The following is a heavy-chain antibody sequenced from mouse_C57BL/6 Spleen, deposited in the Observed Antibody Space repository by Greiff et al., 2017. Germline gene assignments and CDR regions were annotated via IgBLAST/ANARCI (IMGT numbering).Heavy chain of an antibody. V-gene: IGHV1-53*01. D-gene: IGHD1-1*01. CDR3: ARVPITTVVAKNAMDY. Sequence: QVQLQQPGTELVKPGASVKLSCKASGYTFTSYWMHWVKQRPVQGLEWIGNINPSNGGTNYNEKFKGKATLTVDQSSSTAYMKLYSLTSEDSSVYYGARVPITTVVAKNAMDYWGQGTSVTVSS. CDR1: GYTFTSYW. J-gene: IGHJ4*01. CDR2: INPSNGGT.